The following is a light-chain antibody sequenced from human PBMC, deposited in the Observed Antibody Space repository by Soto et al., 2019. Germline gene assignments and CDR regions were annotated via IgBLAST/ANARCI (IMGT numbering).Light chain of an antibody. J-gene: IGLJ2*01. Sequence: QSALTQPASVSGSPGQSITIYCTGTSSDVGGYRYVSWYQQHPGKAPKVMIYDVSNRPSGVSNRFSGSKSGNTASLTISGLQAEDEADYYCSSYTSSFTLALGGGTKLTVL. CDR1: SSDVGGYRY. CDR3: SSYTSSFTLA. V-gene: IGLV2-14*01. CDR2: DVS.